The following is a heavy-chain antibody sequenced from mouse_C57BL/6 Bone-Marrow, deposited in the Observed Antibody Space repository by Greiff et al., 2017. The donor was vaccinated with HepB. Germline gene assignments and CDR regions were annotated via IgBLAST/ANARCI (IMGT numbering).Heavy chain of an antibody. J-gene: IGHJ4*01. CDR2: ISNGGGST. CDR1: GFTFSDYY. D-gene: IGHD2-4*01. CDR3: ARHNPYYDYDLYAMDY. Sequence: DVMLVESGGGLVQPGGSLKLSCAASGFTFSDYYMYWVRQTPEKRLEWVAYISNGGGSTYYPDTVKGRFTISRDNAKNTLYLQMSRLKSEDTAMYYCARHNPYYDYDLYAMDYWGQGTSVTVSS. V-gene: IGHV5-12*01.